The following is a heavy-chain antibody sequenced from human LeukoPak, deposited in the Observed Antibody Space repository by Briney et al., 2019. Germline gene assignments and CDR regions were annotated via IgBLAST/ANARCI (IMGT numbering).Heavy chain of an antibody. CDR1: GYTFTGYY. CDR3: ARDFQWLVQGNWFDP. Sequence: ASVKVSCKASGYTFTGYYMHWVRQAPGQGLEWMGWINPNSGGTNYAQKFQGRVTMTRDTSISTAYMELSRLRSDDTAVYYCARDFQWLVQGNWFDPWGQGTLVTVSS. J-gene: IGHJ5*02. CDR2: INPNSGGT. D-gene: IGHD6-19*01. V-gene: IGHV1-2*02.